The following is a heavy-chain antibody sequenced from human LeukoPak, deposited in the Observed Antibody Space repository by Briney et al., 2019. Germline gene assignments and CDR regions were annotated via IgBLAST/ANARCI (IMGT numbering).Heavy chain of an antibody. Sequence: TGGSLRLSCAASGFTFSNAWMSWVRQAPGKGLEWVGRIKSKTDGGTTDYAAPVKGRFTISRDDSKNTLYLQMNSLKTEDTAVYYCTTGLSGSYLSYYYYYGMDVWGQGTTVTVSS. V-gene: IGHV3-15*01. CDR1: GFTFSNAW. D-gene: IGHD1-26*01. CDR3: TTGLSGSYLSYYYYYGMDV. J-gene: IGHJ6*02. CDR2: IKSKTDGGTT.